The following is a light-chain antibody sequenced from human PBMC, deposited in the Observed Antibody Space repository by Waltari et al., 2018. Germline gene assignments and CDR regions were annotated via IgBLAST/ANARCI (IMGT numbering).Light chain of an antibody. CDR3: GTWDNSMRRV. J-gene: IGLJ3*02. V-gene: IGLV1-51*02. CDR1: SSDLGNNF. CDR2: ENN. Sequence: QSVLTQPPSVSAAPGQKVTISCSGSSSDLGNNFVSWYQQFPGAAPKLLIYENNKRPSGIPGRFSGSKSGTSATLCITGLQTGDEADYYCGTWDNSMRRVFGGGTKLTVL.